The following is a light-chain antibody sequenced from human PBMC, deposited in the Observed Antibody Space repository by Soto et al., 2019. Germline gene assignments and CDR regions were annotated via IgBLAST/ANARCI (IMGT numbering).Light chain of an antibody. CDR2: KAS. CDR3: QQYNSYPT. Sequence: DIQMTQSPSTLSGSVGDRVTITCRASQTISSWLAWYQQKPGKAPKLLIYKASSLESGVPSRFSGSGSGTEFTLTISSLQPDDFATYYCQQYNSYPTFGQGTRLEI. J-gene: IGKJ5*01. CDR1: QTISSW. V-gene: IGKV1-5*03.